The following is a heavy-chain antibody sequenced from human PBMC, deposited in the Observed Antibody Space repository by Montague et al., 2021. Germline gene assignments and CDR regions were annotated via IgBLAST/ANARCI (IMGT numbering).Heavy chain of an antibody. V-gene: IGHV3-21*01. D-gene: IGHD3-10*01. J-gene: IGHJ4*02. CDR3: ARDYYGSGRGKDYFDY. CDR1: GFTFRSYS. Sequence: SLRLSCAASGFTFRSYSMNWVRQAPGKGLEWVSSTSSSSSYIYYTDSVKGRFTISRDNAKNSLYLQMNSLRAEDMAVYYCARDYYGSGRGKDYFDYWGQGTLVTVSS. CDR2: TSSSSSYI.